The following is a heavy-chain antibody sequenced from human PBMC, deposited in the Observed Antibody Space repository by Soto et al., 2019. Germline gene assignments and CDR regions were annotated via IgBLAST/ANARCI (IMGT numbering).Heavy chain of an antibody. D-gene: IGHD5-12*01. CDR1: GGSISSSSYY. Sequence: SETLSLTGTVSGGSISSSSYYGGGIRQRKGKGLEGSGSIDYSGSTYYNPSLQSPLTIPVDTSNHQFSLKLNSVTAADTAVYYCARHPAEMATITTFDYWGQGTLVTVSS. CDR2: IDYSGST. CDR3: ARHPAEMATITTFDY. J-gene: IGHJ4*02. V-gene: IGHV4-39*01.